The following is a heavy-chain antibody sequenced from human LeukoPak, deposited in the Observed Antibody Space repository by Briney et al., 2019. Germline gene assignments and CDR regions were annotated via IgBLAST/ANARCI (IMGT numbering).Heavy chain of an antibody. J-gene: IGHJ6*02. CDR2: ISSSSSYI. CDR1: GFTFSSYS. D-gene: IGHD3-9*01. Sequence: GGSLRLSCAASGFTFSSYSMNWVRQASGKGLEWVSSISSSSSYIYYADSVKGRFTISRDNAKNSLYLQMNSLRAEDTAVYYCARDISFYDILTGYLDYYYYYGMDVWGQGTTVTVSS. V-gene: IGHV3-21*01. CDR3: ARDISFYDILTGYLDYYYYYGMDV.